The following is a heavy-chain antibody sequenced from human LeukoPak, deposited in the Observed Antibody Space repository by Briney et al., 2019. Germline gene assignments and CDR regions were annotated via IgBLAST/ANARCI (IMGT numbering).Heavy chain of an antibody. D-gene: IGHD1-7*01. CDR1: GYTFTSYG. CDR3: AREAYNWNYALGSYYYYMDV. Sequence: ASVKVSCKASGYTFTSYGISWVRQAPGQGVEWMGWISAYNGNTNYAQKLQGRVTMTTDTSTSTAYMELRSLRSDDTAVYYCAREAYNWNYALGSYYYYMDVWGKGTTVTVSS. CDR2: ISAYNGNT. V-gene: IGHV1-18*01. J-gene: IGHJ6*03.